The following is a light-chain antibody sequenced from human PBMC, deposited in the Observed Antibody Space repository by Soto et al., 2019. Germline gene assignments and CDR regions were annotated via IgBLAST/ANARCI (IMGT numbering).Light chain of an antibody. J-gene: IGLJ1*01. CDR3: CSYAGTDSYV. CDR2: DVS. V-gene: IGLV2-11*01. CDR1: NSDVGGYNF. Sequence: QSALTQPRSVSGSPGQSVTISCTGTNSDVGGYNFDSWYQHYPGKAPKLMLYDVSKRPSRVPDRFSGSKSGKTASPTIAGLQAEDEDDYYCCSYAGTDSYVFGSGTKLTVL.